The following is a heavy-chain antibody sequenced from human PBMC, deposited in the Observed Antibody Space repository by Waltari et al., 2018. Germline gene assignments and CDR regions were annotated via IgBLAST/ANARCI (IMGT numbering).Heavy chain of an antibody. CDR3: ARTPSGRIVRGSVGMDV. Sequence: QLQPQESGPGLVKPSETLSLTCTVSGGSISSSSYYWGWIRQPPGKGLEWIGSIYYSGSTYYNPSRKSRVTISVDTSKNQFSLKLSSVTAADTAVYYCARTPSGRIVRGSVGMDVWGQGTTVTVSS. V-gene: IGHV4-39*07. D-gene: IGHD3-16*01. CDR2: IYYSGST. J-gene: IGHJ6*02. CDR1: GGSISSSSYY.